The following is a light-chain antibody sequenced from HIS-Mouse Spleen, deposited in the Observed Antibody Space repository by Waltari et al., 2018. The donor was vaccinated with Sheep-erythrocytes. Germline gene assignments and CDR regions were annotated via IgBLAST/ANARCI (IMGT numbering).Light chain of an antibody. V-gene: IGLV3-1*01. CDR2: QDS. J-gene: IGLJ1*01. CDR3: QAWDSSIYV. Sequence: SYELTQPPSVSVSPGQTASITCSGAKLGDKYACWYQQKPGQSPVLVIYQDSKRPSGIPERCSGSNSGNTATLTISGTQAMDEADYYCQAWDSSIYVFGTGTKVTVL. CDR1: KLGDKY.